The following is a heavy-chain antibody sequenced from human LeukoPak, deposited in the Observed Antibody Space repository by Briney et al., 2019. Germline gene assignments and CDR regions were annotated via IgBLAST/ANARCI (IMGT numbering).Heavy chain of an antibody. D-gene: IGHD6-19*01. Sequence: GGSLKLSCAAPGFTVSSNYMSLVRQGPGKGVELVSVIYSGGSTYYADSVKGRFTISRDNSKNTLYLQMNSLRAEDTAVYYCARDLAVAGKLHFDAFDIWGQGTMVTVSS. V-gene: IGHV3-66*01. CDR1: GFTVSSNY. CDR3: ARDLAVAGKLHFDAFDI. J-gene: IGHJ3*02. CDR2: IYSGGST.